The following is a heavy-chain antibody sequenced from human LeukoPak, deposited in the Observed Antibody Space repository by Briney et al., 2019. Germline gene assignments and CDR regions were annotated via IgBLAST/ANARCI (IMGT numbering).Heavy chain of an antibody. CDR2: INYSGNT. CDR1: GGSISTYY. CDR3: ARDLPTLIPGFDP. Sequence: SETLSLTCTVSGGSISTYYWSWIRQPPGKGPEWIGYINYSGNTNYNPSLKGRVTISVDKSKNQFSLNLNSVTAAVTAVYYCARDLPTLIPGFDPWGQGTLVTVSS. V-gene: IGHV4-59*01. J-gene: IGHJ5*02.